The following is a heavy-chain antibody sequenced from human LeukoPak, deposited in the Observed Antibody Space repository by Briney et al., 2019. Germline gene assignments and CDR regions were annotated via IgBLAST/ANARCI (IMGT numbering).Heavy chain of an antibody. CDR3: TAGLGKPDDRS. Sequence: GGSLTLSCEGSGFNFNDACMSWIRQPPGKGLEWVGRVRTTAEGETTDYGAPVRGRFIISRDDAKSMVYLQMNRLETEDTAIYYCTAGLGKPDDRSWGQGTLVSVSS. CDR2: VRTTAEGETT. J-gene: IGHJ5*02. D-gene: IGHD1-14*01. CDR1: GFNFNDAC. V-gene: IGHV3-15*01.